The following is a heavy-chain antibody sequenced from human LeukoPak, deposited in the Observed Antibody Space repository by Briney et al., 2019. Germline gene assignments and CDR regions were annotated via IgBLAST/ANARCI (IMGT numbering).Heavy chain of an antibody. V-gene: IGHV4-38-2*02. CDR3: ASHRYYYDSSGYSTFDY. CDR2: IYHSGST. Sequence: SETLSLTCTVSGYSISSGYYWGWIRQPPGKGLEWIGSIYHSGSTYYNPSLKSRGTISVDTSKNQFSLKLSSVTAADTAVYYCASHRYYYDSSGYSTFDYWGQGTLVTVSS. D-gene: IGHD3-22*01. J-gene: IGHJ4*02. CDR1: GYSISSGYY.